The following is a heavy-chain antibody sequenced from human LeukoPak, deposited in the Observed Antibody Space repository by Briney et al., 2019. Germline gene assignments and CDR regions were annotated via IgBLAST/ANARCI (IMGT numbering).Heavy chain of an antibody. CDR2: IIPIFGTA. J-gene: IGHJ4*02. CDR1: GGTFSSHA. CDR3: ASSDLGYCTNGVCLPIDY. V-gene: IGHV1-69*13. Sequence: ASVKVSCKASGGTFSSHAISWVRQAPGQGLEWMGGIIPIFGTANYAQKFQGRVTITADESTSTAYMELSSLRSEDTAVYYCASSDLGYCTNGVCLPIDYWGQGTLVTVSS. D-gene: IGHD2-8*01.